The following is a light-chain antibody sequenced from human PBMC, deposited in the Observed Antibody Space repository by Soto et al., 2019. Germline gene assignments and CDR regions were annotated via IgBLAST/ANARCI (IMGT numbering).Light chain of an antibody. CDR2: HVS. Sequence: QSALTQPASVSGSPGQSITISCTGTSSDVGGYNYVSWYQQHPGKAPKLMIYHVSNRPSGVSNRFSGSKSGNTASLTISGLQAEDEADYYCSSYTSSSTSGFGTGTKLTVL. CDR3: SSYTSSSTSG. CDR1: SSDVGGYNY. J-gene: IGLJ1*01. V-gene: IGLV2-14*01.